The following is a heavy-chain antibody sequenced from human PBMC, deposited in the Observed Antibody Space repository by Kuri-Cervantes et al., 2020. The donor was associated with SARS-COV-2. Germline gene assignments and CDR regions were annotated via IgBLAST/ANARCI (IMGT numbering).Heavy chain of an antibody. Sequence: GGSLRLSCAASGFNFSRTDMHWVRQAQGKGLEWVAVISRDGKNKKCIASEKGRFTISRDNSQNTLYLHMKSLRSEDTAMYYCAKDRVGVQDFWGQGTLVTVSS. V-gene: IGHV3-30*18. CDR1: GFNFSRTD. CDR2: ISRDGKNK. D-gene: IGHD2-21*01. CDR3: AKDRVGVQDF. J-gene: IGHJ4*02.